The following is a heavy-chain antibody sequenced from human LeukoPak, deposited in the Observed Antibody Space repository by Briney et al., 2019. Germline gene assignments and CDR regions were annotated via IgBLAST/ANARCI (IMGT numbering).Heavy chain of an antibody. CDR3: AGGDDSGSYYIDY. D-gene: IGHD3-10*01. CDR2: IYHSGST. CDR1: GGSISSGGYS. J-gene: IGHJ4*02. Sequence: SETLSLTCAVSGGSISSGGYSWSWIRQPPGKGLEWIGYIYHSGSTYYNPSLKSRVTISVDRSKNQFSLKLSSVTAADTAVYYCAGGDDSGSYYIDYWGQGTLVTVSS. V-gene: IGHV4-30-2*01.